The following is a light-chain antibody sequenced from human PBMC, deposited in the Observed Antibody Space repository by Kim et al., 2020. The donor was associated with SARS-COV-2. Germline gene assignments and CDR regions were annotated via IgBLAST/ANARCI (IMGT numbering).Light chain of an antibody. Sequence: DIQMTQSPSSLSASVGDRVTITCRASRGISNYLAWYQQKPGKVPKLLIYAASTLQSGVPSRFSGSGSGTDFTLTISSLQPEDVATYYCQQYKSAPITFGQGTRLEIK. CDR1: RGISNY. CDR2: AAS. V-gene: IGKV1-27*01. J-gene: IGKJ5*01. CDR3: QQYKSAPIT.